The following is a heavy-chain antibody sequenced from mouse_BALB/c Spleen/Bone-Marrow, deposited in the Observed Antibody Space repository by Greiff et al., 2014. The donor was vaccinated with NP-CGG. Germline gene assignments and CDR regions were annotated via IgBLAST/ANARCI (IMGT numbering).Heavy chain of an antibody. CDR3: ASYYYGRYIDV. D-gene: IGHD1-1*01. CDR2: IDPANGNT. V-gene: IGHV14-3*02. CDR1: GFNIKDTY. J-gene: IGHJ1*01. Sequence: DVKLVESGAELVKPGASVKLSCTASGFNIKDTYMHWVKQRPEQGLEWIGRIDPANGNTKYDPKFQGKATITADTSSNTAYLQLSSLTSEDTAVYYCASYYYGRYIDVWGAGTTVTVSS.